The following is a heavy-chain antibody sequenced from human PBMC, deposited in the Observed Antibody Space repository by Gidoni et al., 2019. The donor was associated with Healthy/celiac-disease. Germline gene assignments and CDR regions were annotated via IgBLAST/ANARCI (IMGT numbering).Heavy chain of an antibody. D-gene: IGHD2-2*01. V-gene: IGHV3-30*04. Sequence: QAPGKGLEWVAVISYDGSNKYYADSVKGRFTISRDNSKNTLYLQMNSLSAEDTAVYYCARRKGVKSYQLLNDAFDIWGQGTMVTVSS. CDR3: ARRKGVKSYQLLNDAFDI. CDR2: ISYDGSNK. J-gene: IGHJ3*02.